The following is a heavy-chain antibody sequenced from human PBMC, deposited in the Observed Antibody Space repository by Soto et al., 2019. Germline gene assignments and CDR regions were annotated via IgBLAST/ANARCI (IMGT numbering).Heavy chain of an antibody. J-gene: IGHJ4*02. CDR2: ISSSGSYI. CDR1: GFTFSSYA. V-gene: IGHV3-21*01. D-gene: IGHD3-10*01. Sequence: LRLSCAASGFTFSSYAMSWVRQAPGKGLEWVSAISSSGSYIYYADSVKGRFTISRDNAKNSLYLQMNSLRAEDTAVYYCARDFMGASTGSYLDYWGQGTLVTVS. CDR3: ARDFMGASTGSYLDY.